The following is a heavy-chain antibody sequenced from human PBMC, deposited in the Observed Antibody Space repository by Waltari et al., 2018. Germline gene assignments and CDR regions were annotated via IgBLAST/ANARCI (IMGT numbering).Heavy chain of an antibody. CDR3: ARDGDYGDYKPYFDY. CDR2: INPNSGGT. CDR1: GYTFTGYY. D-gene: IGHD4-17*01. Sequence: QVQLVQSGAEVTKPGASVTVSCKASGYTFTGYYMHWGRQAPGQGLEWMGRINPNSGGTNYAQKFQGRVTMTRDTSISTAYMELSRLRSDDTAVYYCARDGDYGDYKPYFDYWGQGTLVTVSS. V-gene: IGHV1-2*06. J-gene: IGHJ4*02.